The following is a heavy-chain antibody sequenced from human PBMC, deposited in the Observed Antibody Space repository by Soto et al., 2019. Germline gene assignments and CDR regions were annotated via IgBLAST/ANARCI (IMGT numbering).Heavy chain of an antibody. CDR2: INHSGST. CDR3: ARGRTYYDFWSGYYRPYYYYGMDV. D-gene: IGHD3-3*01. V-gene: IGHV4-34*01. J-gene: IGHJ6*02. CDR1: GGSFSGYY. Sequence: SETLSLTCAVYGGSFSGYYWSWIRQPPGKGLEWIGEINHSGSTNYNPSLKSRVTISVDTSKNQFSLKLSSVTAADTAVYYCARGRTYYDFWSGYYRPYYYYGMDVWGQGTTVTVSS.